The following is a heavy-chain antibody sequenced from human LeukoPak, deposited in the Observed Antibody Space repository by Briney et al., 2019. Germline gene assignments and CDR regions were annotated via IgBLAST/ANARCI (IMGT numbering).Heavy chain of an antibody. J-gene: IGHJ4*02. V-gene: IGHV3-33*01. CDR2: IWYDGTNK. D-gene: IGHD4-17*01. CDR1: GFIFSSYG. CDR3: ARGKIGYYYGDYDGY. Sequence: PGRSLTLSCAGSGFIFSSYGMHWVRQAPGKGLEWVAVIWYDGTNKYYADSVKGRFTISRDNSKNTLYLQMSSLRAGDTAVYYCARGKIGYYYGDYDGYWGQGTLVTVSS.